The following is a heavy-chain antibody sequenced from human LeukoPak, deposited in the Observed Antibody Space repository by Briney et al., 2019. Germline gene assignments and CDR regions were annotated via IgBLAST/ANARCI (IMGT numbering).Heavy chain of an antibody. CDR3: ASRSHYYDSSGLPARRGAFDI. CDR2: IYPGDSDT. J-gene: IGHJ3*02. CDR1: GYSFTSYW. V-gene: IGHV5-51*01. Sequence: GESLKISCKGSGYSFTSYWIGWVRQMPGKGLEWMGIIYPGDSDTRYSPSFQGQVTISADKSISTAYLQWSSLKASDTAMYYCASRSHYYDSSGLPARRGAFDIWGQGTMVTVSS. D-gene: IGHD3-22*01.